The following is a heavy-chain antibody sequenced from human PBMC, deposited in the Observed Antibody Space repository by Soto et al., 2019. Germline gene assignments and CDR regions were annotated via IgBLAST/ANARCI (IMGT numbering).Heavy chain of an antibody. CDR2: INHSGST. CDR1: GGSFSGYY. D-gene: IGHD3-22*01. V-gene: IGHV4-34*01. J-gene: IGHJ4*02. Sequence: SETLSLTCAVYGGSFSGYYWSWIRQPPGKGLEWIGEINHSGSTNYNPSLKSRVTISVDTSKNQFSLKLSSVTAADTAVYYCARGQWYYDSSGYSAYYFDYWGQGTLVTVSS. CDR3: ARGQWYYDSSGYSAYYFDY.